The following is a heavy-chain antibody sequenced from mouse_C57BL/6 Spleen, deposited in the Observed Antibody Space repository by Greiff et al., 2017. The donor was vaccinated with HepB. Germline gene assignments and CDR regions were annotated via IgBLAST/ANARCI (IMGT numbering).Heavy chain of an antibody. V-gene: IGHV1-78*01. D-gene: IGHD1-1*01. CDR1: GYTFTDHT. CDR3: ARSYRTVVADWYFDV. Sequence: VQLQESDAELVKPGASVKISCKVSGYTFTDHTIHWMKQRPEQGLEWIGYIYPRDGSTKYNEKFKGKATLTADKASSTAYMQLNSLTSADSAVYFCARSYRTVVADWYFDVWGTGTTVTVSS. J-gene: IGHJ1*03. CDR2: IYPRDGST.